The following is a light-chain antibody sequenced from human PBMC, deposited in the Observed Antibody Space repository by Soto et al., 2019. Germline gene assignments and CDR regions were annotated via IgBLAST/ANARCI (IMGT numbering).Light chain of an antibody. V-gene: IGLV4-69*01. CDR3: QTWGTDIVV. CDR1: SEHSRYA. CDR2: LNSDGSH. J-gene: IGLJ2*01. Sequence: QLVLTQSPSASASLGASVKFTCTLSSEHSRYAIAWHQQQPEKGPRYLMKLNSDGSHRKGDGIPDRFSGSSSGAERYLTITSLQSDDEADYYCQTWGTDIVVFGGGTKLTVL.